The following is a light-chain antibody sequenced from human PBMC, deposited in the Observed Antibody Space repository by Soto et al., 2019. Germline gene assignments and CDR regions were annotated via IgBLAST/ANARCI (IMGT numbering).Light chain of an antibody. V-gene: IGKV3-15*01. CDR2: GAS. CDR1: QRVSSN. CDR3: QQYNDNWPT. Sequence: IVMTQSPATLSVSPGERATLSCRASQRVSSNLAWYQQTPGQAPRXXIYGASTRATGIPARFSGSGAGPDFTRTISSLQSEDVAVDYCQQYNDNWPTFGQGTKVDIK. J-gene: IGKJ1*01.